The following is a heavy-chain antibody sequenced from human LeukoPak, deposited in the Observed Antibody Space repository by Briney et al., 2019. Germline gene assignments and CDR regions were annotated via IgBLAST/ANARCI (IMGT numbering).Heavy chain of an antibody. J-gene: IGHJ1*01. CDR2: IKSKTDGGTT. CDR1: GFTFSNAW. CDR3: TTRVTGDAEYFQH. D-gene: IGHD2-21*02. V-gene: IGHV3-15*01. Sequence: PGGSLRLSCAASGFTFSNAWMSWVRQAPGKGLEWVGRIKSKTDGGTTDYAAPVKGRFTISRDDSKNTLYLQMNSLKTEDTAVYYCTTRVTGDAEYFQHWGQGTLVTVSP.